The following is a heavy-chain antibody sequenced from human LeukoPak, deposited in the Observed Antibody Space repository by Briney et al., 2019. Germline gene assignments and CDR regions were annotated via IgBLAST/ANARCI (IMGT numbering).Heavy chain of an antibody. Sequence: ASVKVSCKASGYTFTSYDINWVRQATGQGLEWMGWMNPNSGNTGYAQKFQGRVTMTRNTSISTAYMELSSLRSEDTAVYYCARERNYYDSSGYYSCFDYWGQGTLVTVSS. V-gene: IGHV1-8*01. CDR1: GYTFTSYD. CDR2: MNPNSGNT. D-gene: IGHD3-22*01. J-gene: IGHJ4*02. CDR3: ARERNYYDSSGYYSCFDY.